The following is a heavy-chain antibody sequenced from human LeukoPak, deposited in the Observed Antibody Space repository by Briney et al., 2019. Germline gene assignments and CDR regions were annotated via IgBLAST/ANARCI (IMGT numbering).Heavy chain of an antibody. Sequence: PGEALKISCKGCGYIIAYHRICWVRQTGRKRLGWMGIMFPGDSDPRYSPSFQGQVTISVDKSVSTAYLQWNSLKASDTAMYYCARHVRAGGSGAQFDYWGQGTLVTVSS. V-gene: IGHV5-51*01. D-gene: IGHD3-10*01. CDR3: ARHVRAGGSGAQFDY. J-gene: IGHJ4*02. CDR1: GYIIAYHR. CDR2: MFPGDSDP.